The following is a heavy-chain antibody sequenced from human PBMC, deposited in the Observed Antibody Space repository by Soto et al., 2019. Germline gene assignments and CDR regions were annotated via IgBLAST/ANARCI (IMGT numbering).Heavy chain of an antibody. CDR1: GFTVSSNY. J-gene: IGHJ3*02. Sequence: PGGSLRLSCAASGFTVSSNYISWVRQAPGKGLEWVSVIYSGGSTYYADSVKGRFTISRDNSKNTLYLQMNSLRAEDTAVYYCARDQGDSSGYHDAFDIWGQGTMVTVSS. V-gene: IGHV3-53*01. CDR3: ARDQGDSSGYHDAFDI. CDR2: IYSGGST. D-gene: IGHD3-22*01.